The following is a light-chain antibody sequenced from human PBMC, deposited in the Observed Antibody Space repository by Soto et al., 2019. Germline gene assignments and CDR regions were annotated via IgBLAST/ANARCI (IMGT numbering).Light chain of an antibody. CDR2: GAF. Sequence: AIQMTQSPSSLSASVGDTVTISCRASRGVRSDVAWYQQRPGSVPKVLIYGAFNLYTGVPSRFSGSGYGSDFSLTISSLQPEDSATYYCVQDFNYPLTFGGGSKADI. V-gene: IGKV1-6*01. CDR3: VQDFNYPLT. CDR1: RGVRSD. J-gene: IGKJ4*01.